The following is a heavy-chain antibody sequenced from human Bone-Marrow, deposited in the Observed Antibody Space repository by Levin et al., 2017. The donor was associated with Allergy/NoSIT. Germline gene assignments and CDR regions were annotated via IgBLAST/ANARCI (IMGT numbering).Heavy chain of an antibody. V-gene: IGHV4-61*01. J-gene: IGHJ4*02. Sequence: SETLSLTCTVSGGSVSSGSYYWSWIRQPPGTGLEWIAYIYHSGSTKYNTSLKSRVTISLDTSRNQFSLRLTSLTAADTAVYYCARGSYFGGLSFDCWGKGTLVTVSS. CDR3: ARGSYFGGLSFDC. D-gene: IGHD4-23*01. CDR1: GGSVSSGSYY. CDR2: IYHSGST.